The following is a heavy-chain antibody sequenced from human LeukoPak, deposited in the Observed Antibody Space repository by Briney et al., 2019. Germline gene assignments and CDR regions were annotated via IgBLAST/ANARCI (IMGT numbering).Heavy chain of an antibody. D-gene: IGHD6-13*01. V-gene: IGHV4-34*01. CDR2: INHSGST. CDR3: ARLIIAAAGEGWFDP. Sequence: SETLSLTCAVYGGSFSGYYWSWIRRPPGKGLEWIGEINHSGSTNYNPSLKSRVTISVDTSKNQFSLKLSSVTAADTAVYYCARLIIAAAGEGWFDPWGQGTLVTVSS. CDR1: GGSFSGYY. J-gene: IGHJ5*02.